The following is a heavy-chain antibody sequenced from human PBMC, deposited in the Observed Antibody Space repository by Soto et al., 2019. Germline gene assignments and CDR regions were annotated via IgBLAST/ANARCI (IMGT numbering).Heavy chain of an antibody. CDR2: IYQSGST. J-gene: IGHJ5*02. D-gene: IGHD4-4*01. CDR3: ARSNYPFRVRFHP. Sequence: QVQLQESGPVLVKLSGTLSLTCAVSGGSISSFNWWSWFRQPPVKGLEWIGQIYQSGSTTYNPSLKSRVTSSLDKSKNHFSLRLSSVTAADTAVYYCARSNYPFRVRFHPWCHGTLVTVSS. CDR1: GGSISSFNW. V-gene: IGHV4-4*02.